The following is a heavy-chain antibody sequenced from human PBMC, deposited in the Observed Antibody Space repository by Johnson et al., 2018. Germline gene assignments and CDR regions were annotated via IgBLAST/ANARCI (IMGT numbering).Heavy chain of an antibody. D-gene: IGHD4-23*01. CDR3: AADEDYGGNYPRYP. CDR2: IVVGSGNT. CDR1: GFTFTSSA. J-gene: IGHJ5*02. V-gene: IGHV1-58*01. Sequence: QLVQSGPEVKKPGTSVKVSCKASGFTFTSSAVQWVRQARGQRLEWTGWIVVGSGNTNYAQKFQERVTMPRDMSTSTAYMELSSLRSQDTAVYYCAADEDYGGNYPRYPWGQGTLVTVSS.